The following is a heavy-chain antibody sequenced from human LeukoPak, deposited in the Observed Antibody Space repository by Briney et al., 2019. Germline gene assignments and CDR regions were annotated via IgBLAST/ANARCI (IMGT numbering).Heavy chain of an antibody. J-gene: IGHJ3*02. V-gene: IGHV3-30-3*01. D-gene: IGHD6-19*01. CDR2: ISYDESNK. CDR1: GFTFSTYA. Sequence: PGGSLRLSCAASGFTFSTYAMHWVRQAPGKGLEWVAVISYDESNKFYADSVKGRFTISRDNSKNTLYLQMNSLRTEDTAVYYCARANYSGPDSRAFDIWGQGKMVTISS. CDR3: ARANYSGPDSRAFDI.